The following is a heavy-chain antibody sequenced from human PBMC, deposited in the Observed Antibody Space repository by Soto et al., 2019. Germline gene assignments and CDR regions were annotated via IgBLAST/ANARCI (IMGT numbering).Heavy chain of an antibody. V-gene: IGHV3-23*01. Sequence: PGGSLRLSCAASGFTFSSYAMSWVRQAPGKGLEWVSAISGSGGSTDYADSLKGRFTISRDNAKNSLYLQMNSLRAEDTAVYYCTRHWLATREFDYWGQGTLVTVSS. D-gene: IGHD1-26*01. CDR3: TRHWLATREFDY. J-gene: IGHJ4*02. CDR1: GFTFSSYA. CDR2: ISGSGGST.